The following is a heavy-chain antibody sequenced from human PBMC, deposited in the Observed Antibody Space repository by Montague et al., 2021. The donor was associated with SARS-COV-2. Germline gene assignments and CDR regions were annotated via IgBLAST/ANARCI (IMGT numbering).Heavy chain of an antibody. D-gene: IGHD3-3*01. Sequence: SETLSLTCAVYGGSFSDYYWTWIRQPPGKGLEWIGEINHSGSRNYNPSLKSRVTISVDTSKNQFSLKMTSVTAADTAQYYCARGQVTISGVLIFIPAAGHLDGWGQGTSVTVSS. J-gene: IGHJ3*01. CDR2: INHSGSR. CDR3: ARGQVTISGVLIFIPAAGHLDG. V-gene: IGHV4-34*01. CDR1: GGSFSDYY.